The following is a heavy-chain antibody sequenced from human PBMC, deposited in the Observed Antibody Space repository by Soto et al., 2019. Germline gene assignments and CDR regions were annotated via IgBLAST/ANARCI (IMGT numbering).Heavy chain of an antibody. Sequence: ASVKVSCKASGYTFTGYYMHWVRQAPGQGLEWMGWINPNSGGTNYAQKFQGWVTMTRDTSISTAYMELRSLRSDDTAAYYCARYVYYGSGSYYTGYYYYGMDVWGQGTTVTVSS. CDR3: ARYVYYGSGSYYTGYYYYGMDV. CDR1: GYTFTGYY. D-gene: IGHD3-10*01. J-gene: IGHJ6*02. CDR2: INPNSGGT. V-gene: IGHV1-2*04.